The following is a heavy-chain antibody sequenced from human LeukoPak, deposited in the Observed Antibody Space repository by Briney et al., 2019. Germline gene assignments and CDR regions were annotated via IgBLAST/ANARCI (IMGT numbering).Heavy chain of an antibody. Sequence: GASVKVSCKVSGYTLTELSMHWVRQAPGKGLEWMGGFDPEDGETIYAQKFQGRVTMTEDTSTDTAYMELSSLRSEDTAVYYCARAFQSLGGLSLPDYWGQGTLVTVSS. CDR2: FDPEDGET. J-gene: IGHJ4*02. CDR1: GYTLTELS. CDR3: ARAFQSLGGLSLPDY. V-gene: IGHV1-24*01. D-gene: IGHD3-16*02.